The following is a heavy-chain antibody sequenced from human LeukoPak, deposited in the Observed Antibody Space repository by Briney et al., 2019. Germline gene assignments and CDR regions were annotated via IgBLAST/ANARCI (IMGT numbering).Heavy chain of an antibody. CDR1: GYSFTKYW. CDR2: MVPGDSDT. Sequence: GESLKISCKGSGYSFTKYWIGWVRQMPGKGLEGIGSMVPGDSDTRYSPSFQDQVTISADTSISTAYLQWSSLKASDTATYYCARHGGGYVWPEFDYWGQGTLVTVSS. CDR3: ARHGGGYVWPEFDY. V-gene: IGHV5-51*01. J-gene: IGHJ4*02. D-gene: IGHD5-12*01.